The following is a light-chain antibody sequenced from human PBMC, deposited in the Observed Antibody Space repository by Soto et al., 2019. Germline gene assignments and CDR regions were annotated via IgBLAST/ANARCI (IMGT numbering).Light chain of an antibody. CDR3: SSYKSARTYV. V-gene: IGLV2-14*03. J-gene: IGLJ1*01. CDR2: EVN. CDR1: GTDVGGFNF. Sequence: QSVLTQPASVSGSPGQSVTISCTGTGTDVGGFNFVSWYQQLPGEAPKLIIYEVNNRPSGISHRFSGSKSGNTASLTVSGLQAEDEANYYCSSYKSARTYVFGSGTKVTVL.